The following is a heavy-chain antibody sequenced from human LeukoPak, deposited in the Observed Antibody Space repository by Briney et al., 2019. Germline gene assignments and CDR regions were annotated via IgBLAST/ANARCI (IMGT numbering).Heavy chain of an antibody. CDR3: ARFPTGFDY. CDR2: IKEGGSEK. CDR1: GFTFSEYW. V-gene: IGHV3-7*05. J-gene: IGHJ4*02. D-gene: IGHD4-17*01. Sequence: GGSLRLSCAASGFTFSEYWMTWVRQAPGKGLEWVASIKEGGSEKYYVDSVKGRCTISRDNAKNSLYLQMNSLRVEDTAMYYCARFPTGFDYWGQGTLVTVSS.